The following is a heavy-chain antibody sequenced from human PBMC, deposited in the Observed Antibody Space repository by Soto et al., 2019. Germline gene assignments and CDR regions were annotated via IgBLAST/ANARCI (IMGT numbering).Heavy chain of an antibody. Sequence: EVQLLESGGGLVQPGGSLRLSCAASGFTFSSYAMSWVRQAPGKGLEWVSAISGSGGSTYYADSVKGRFTISRDNSKNTLYLQMNCLRAEDTAVYYCAKVELGFYDSSGYADYWGQGTLVTVSS. V-gene: IGHV3-23*01. CDR3: AKVELGFYDSSGYADY. J-gene: IGHJ4*02. CDR1: GFTFSSYA. CDR2: ISGSGGST. D-gene: IGHD3-22*01.